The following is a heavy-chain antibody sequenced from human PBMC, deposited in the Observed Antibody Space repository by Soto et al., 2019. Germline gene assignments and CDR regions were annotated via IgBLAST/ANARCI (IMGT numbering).Heavy chain of an antibody. Sequence: QVQLVQSGAEVKKPGASVKLSCRTSGYTFTHYYIHWVRQAPGQGLEWLAIINPASGSTNYAQDFQGRVTLTIDTSTTTVSMELSGLRAEDTAIFYCARDLAAGDHWGQGTLVTVSS. D-gene: IGHD6-13*01. CDR1: GYTFTHYY. J-gene: IGHJ4*02. CDR3: ARDLAAGDH. CDR2: INPASGST. V-gene: IGHV1-46*01.